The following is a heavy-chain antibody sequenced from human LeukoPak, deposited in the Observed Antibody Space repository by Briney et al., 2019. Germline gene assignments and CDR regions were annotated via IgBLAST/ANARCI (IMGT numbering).Heavy chain of an antibody. CDR1: GYTFTGYY. CDR2: IIPIFGTA. D-gene: IGHD6-13*01. Sequence: GASVKVSCKASGYTFTGYYMHWVRQAPGQGLEWMGGIIPIFGTANYAQKFQDRVTITADKSTSTAYMELSSLRSEDTAVYYCARVVGLTGYSSTWYSGYYYYMDVWGKGTTVTVSS. V-gene: IGHV1-69*06. J-gene: IGHJ6*03. CDR3: ARVVGLTGYSSTWYSGYYYYMDV.